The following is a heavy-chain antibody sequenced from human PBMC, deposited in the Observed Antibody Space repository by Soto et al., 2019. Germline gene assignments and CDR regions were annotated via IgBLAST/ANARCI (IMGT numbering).Heavy chain of an antibody. J-gene: IGHJ4*02. CDR2: IIPIFGTA. CDR3: ASFARAGTGLDY. Sequence: QVQLVQSGAEVKKPGSSVKVSCKASGGTFSSYAISWVRQAPGQGLEWMGGIIPIFGTANYAQKFQGRVTITAEESTSTAYLELSSLRSEDTAVYYCASFARAGTGLDYWGQGTLVTVSS. V-gene: IGHV1-69*12. CDR1: GGTFSSYA. D-gene: IGHD3-10*01.